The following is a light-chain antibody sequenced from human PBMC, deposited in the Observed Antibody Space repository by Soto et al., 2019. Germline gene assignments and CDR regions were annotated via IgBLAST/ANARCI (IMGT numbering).Light chain of an antibody. CDR2: AAS. CDR3: QEYHTHST. Sequence: IQMTQSPSSLSASVGDRVTITCRASQGIRNELSWFQQRPGNAPTLLISAASRLQSGVPSRFSGSGSGTEFTLTISSLQPDDFATYYCQEYHTHSTFGQGTKVDIK. J-gene: IGKJ1*01. CDR1: QGIRNE. V-gene: IGKV1-17*01.